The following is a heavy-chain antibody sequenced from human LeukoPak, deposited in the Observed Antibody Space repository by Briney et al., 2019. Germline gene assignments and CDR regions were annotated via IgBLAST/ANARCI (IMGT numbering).Heavy chain of an antibody. CDR2: ISSSSSYI. D-gene: IGHD3-3*01. V-gene: IGHV3-21*01. Sequence: GGSLRLSCAASGFTFSSYSMNWVRQAPGKGLEWVSSISSSSSYIYYADSVKGRFTISRDNAKNSLYLQMNSLRAEDTAVYYCARESRSYYDFWSGYPTFWGQGTLVTVSS. J-gene: IGHJ4*02. CDR1: GFTFSSYS. CDR3: ARESRSYYDFWSGYPTF.